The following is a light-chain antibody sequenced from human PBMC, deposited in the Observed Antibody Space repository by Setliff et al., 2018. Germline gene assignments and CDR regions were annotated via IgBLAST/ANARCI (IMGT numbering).Light chain of an antibody. CDR1: SNDVGNYNL. CDR3: SSYAGTSVL. CDR2: EVT. J-gene: IGLJ3*02. V-gene: IGLV2-23*02. Sequence: QSVLTQPASVSGSPGQSITISCTGTSNDVGNYNLVAWFQRHPGKAPKLLIYEVTKRPSGVSYRFSGSKSGSTASLTISGLQPEDEAEYFCSSYAGTSVLFGGGTKVTVL.